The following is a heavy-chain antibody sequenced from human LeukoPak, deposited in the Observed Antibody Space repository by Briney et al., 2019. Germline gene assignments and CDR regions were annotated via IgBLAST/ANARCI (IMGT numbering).Heavy chain of an antibody. CDR1: SGSIRSGDYY. J-gene: IGHJ4*02. V-gene: IGHV4-61*08. D-gene: IGHD5-24*01. Sequence: NTSETLSLTCTVSSGSIRSGDYYWSWIRQPPGKGLEWIGYVYNSGSTNYNPSLKSRVTISIETSKNQFSLKLSSVTAADTAMYYCARGGDVYYFHYWGQGTLVTVSS. CDR3: ARGGDVYYFHY. CDR2: VYNSGST.